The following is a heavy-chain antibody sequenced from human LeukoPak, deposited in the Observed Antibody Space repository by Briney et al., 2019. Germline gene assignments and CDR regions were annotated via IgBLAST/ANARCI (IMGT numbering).Heavy chain of an antibody. V-gene: IGHV1-2*02. Sequence: ASVKVSCKASGYTFTNYGISWVRQAPGQGLEWMGWINPNSGGTNYAGKFQGRVTMTSDTSISTAYMDLSRLRSDDTAVYYCARRYTDSSEGFDYWGQGTLVTVSS. CDR2: INPNSGGT. CDR3: ARRYTDSSEGFDY. J-gene: IGHJ4*02. CDR1: GYTFTNYG. D-gene: IGHD6-6*01.